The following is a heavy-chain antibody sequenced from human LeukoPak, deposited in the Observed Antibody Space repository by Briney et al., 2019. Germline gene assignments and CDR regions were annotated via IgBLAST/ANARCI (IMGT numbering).Heavy chain of an antibody. CDR3: TRDHRNYMFDY. Sequence: PGGSLRLSCATSGFTFSSNAMSWVRQAPGRGLEWVSSIIGSGGSTYYADSVKGRFTISRDNAKNTVFLQMNSLRVEDTAVYFCTRDHRNYMFDYWGQGILVTVSS. CDR1: GFTFSSNA. V-gene: IGHV3-23*01. J-gene: IGHJ4*02. D-gene: IGHD5-24*01. CDR2: IIGSGGST.